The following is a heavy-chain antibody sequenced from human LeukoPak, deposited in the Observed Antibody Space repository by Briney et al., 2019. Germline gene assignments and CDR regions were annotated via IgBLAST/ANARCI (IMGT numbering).Heavy chain of an antibody. CDR3: ARASTLYDFLDY. CDR1: GGSISSYY. V-gene: IGHV4-38-2*02. D-gene: IGHD3-3*01. Sequence: SETLSLTCTVSGGSISSYYWSWIRQPPGKGLEWIGSIYHSGSTYYNPSLKSRVTISVDTSKNQFSLKLSSVTAADTAVYYCARASTLYDFLDYWGQGTLVTVSS. J-gene: IGHJ4*02. CDR2: IYHSGST.